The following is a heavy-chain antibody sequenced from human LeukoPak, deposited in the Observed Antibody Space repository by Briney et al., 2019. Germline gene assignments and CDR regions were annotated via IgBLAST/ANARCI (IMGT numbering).Heavy chain of an antibody. V-gene: IGHV4-34*01. J-gene: IGHJ4*02. Sequence: PSETLSLTCAVYGGSFSGYYWSWIRQPPGKGLEWIGEINHSGSTNYNPSLKSRVTISVDTSKNQFSLKLSSVTAADTAVYYCARAVPSGYSYGTAFDYWGQGTLVTVSS. CDR2: INHSGST. CDR3: ARAVPSGYSYGTAFDY. CDR1: GGSFSGYY. D-gene: IGHD5-18*01.